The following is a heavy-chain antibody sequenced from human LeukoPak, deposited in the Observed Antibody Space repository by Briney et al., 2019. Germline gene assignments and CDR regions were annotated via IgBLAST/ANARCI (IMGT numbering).Heavy chain of an antibody. V-gene: IGHV4-31*03. Sequence: KSSQTLSLTCTVSGGSISSGGYYWSWIRQHPGKGLEWIGYIYYSGSTYYNPSLKSRVTISVDTSKNQFSLKLSSVTAADTAVYYCARDSSGPLWRLFDPWGQGTLVTVSS. CDR2: IYYSGST. D-gene: IGHD3-22*01. CDR3: ARDSSGPLWRLFDP. CDR1: GGSISSGGYY. J-gene: IGHJ5*02.